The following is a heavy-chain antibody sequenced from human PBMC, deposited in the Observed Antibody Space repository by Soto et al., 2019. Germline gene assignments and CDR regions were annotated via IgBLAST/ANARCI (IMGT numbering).Heavy chain of an antibody. D-gene: IGHD3-22*01. V-gene: IGHV1-18*01. CDR3: ASAAGDYYDSSGLFDP. CDR2: ISAYNGNT. Sequence: QVQLVQSGAEVKKPGASVKVSCKASGYTFTSYGISWVRQAPGQGLEWMGWISAYNGNTNYAQKLQGRVTMTTDTPPSTAYMELRSLRSDDTAVYYCASAAGDYYDSSGLFDPWGQGTLVTVSS. J-gene: IGHJ5*02. CDR1: GYTFTSYG.